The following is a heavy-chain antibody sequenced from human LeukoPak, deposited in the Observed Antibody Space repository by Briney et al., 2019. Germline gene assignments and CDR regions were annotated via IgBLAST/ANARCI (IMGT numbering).Heavy chain of an antibody. Sequence: GESLKISCEGSGYTFTNFWIGWVRQMPGKGLEWMGIIYPGDSDTRYSPSFQGQVTISADKSISTAYLQWSSLKASDTAMYYCARRGEGYCSGGSCDPWAFDIWGQGTMVTVSS. CDR2: IYPGDSDT. V-gene: IGHV5-51*01. CDR3: ARRGEGYCSGGSCDPWAFDI. D-gene: IGHD2-15*01. CDR1: GYTFTNFW. J-gene: IGHJ3*02.